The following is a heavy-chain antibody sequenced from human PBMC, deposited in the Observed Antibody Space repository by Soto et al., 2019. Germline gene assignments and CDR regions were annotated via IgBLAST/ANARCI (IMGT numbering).Heavy chain of an antibody. D-gene: IGHD4-17*01. CDR2: IYPSDSDT. CDR1: GYTFTIYW. Sequence: GESLKISCQVSGYTFTIYWIGWVRQMPGKGLEWMGIIYPSDSDTRYSPSFQGQVTISADQSINTAYLQWDSLKASDTAIYYCARPANTVADHFDLWGQGTQVTV. CDR3: ARPANTVADHFDL. V-gene: IGHV5-51*01. J-gene: IGHJ4*02.